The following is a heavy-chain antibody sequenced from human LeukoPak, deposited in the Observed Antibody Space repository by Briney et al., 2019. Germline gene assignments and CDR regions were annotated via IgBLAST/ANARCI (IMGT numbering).Heavy chain of an antibody. CDR1: GGSFSGYY. V-gene: IGHV4-34*01. Sequence: PSETLSLTCAVYGGSFSGYYWSWIRQPPGKGLEWIGEINHSGSTNYNPSLKSRVTISVDTSKNQFSLQLNSVTPEDTAVYYCAVLAAGGTNYFDYWGQGTLVTVSS. CDR3: AVLAAGGTNYFDY. CDR2: INHSGST. D-gene: IGHD6-13*01. J-gene: IGHJ4*02.